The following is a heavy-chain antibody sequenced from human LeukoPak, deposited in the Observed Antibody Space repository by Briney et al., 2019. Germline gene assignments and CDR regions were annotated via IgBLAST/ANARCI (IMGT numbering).Heavy chain of an antibody. Sequence: GRSLRLSCAASGFTFSSYAMQWLRQAAGKGRAGVAVISYYGSNKYYADSVKGRFTISRDNSKNTLYLQMNSLRAKDTAVYYCARAYYDSSGYYKAAHYFDYWGQGTLVTVSS. CDR1: GFTFSSYA. CDR2: ISYYGSNK. D-gene: IGHD3-22*01. V-gene: IGHV3-30-3*01. J-gene: IGHJ4*02. CDR3: ARAYYDSSGYYKAAHYFDY.